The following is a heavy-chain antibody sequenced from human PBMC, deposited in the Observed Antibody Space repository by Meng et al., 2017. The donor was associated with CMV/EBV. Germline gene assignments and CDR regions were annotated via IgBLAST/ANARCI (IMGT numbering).Heavy chain of an antibody. CDR2: ISAYNGNT. D-gene: IGHD3-22*01. J-gene: IGHJ4*02. CDR3: ARGGRYYYDSSGYCDY. V-gene: IGHV1-18*01. CDR1: GYTFTSYG. Sequence: QVQVVQAGAGGKRPGASVKVSCKASGYTFTSYGISWVRQAPGKGLEWMGWISAYNGNTNYAQKLQGRVTMTTDTSTSTAYMELRSLRSDDTAVYYCARGGRYYYDSSGYCDYWGQGTLVTVSS.